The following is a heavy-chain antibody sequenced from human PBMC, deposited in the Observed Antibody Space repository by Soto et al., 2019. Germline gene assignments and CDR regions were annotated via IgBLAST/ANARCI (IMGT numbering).Heavy chain of an antibody. CDR2: IFHTGTT. D-gene: IGHD1-26*01. Sequence: QVQLQESGSGLVKPSETLSLTCTVSGGSVSSGNYYWSWIRQPPGKGLEWLGYIFHTGTTNYNPSLKSRITISPDTSMNQFSLKLSSVTPADTAVYYCPRAPVSGSYYFDFWGQGTPVTVSS. V-gene: IGHV4-61*01. J-gene: IGHJ4*02. CDR1: GGSVSSGNYY. CDR3: PRAPVSGSYYFDF.